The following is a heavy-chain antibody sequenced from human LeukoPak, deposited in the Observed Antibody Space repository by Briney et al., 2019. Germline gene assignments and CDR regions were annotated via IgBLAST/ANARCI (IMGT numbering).Heavy chain of an antibody. CDR2: IYSGGST. CDR1: GFTVSSNY. V-gene: IGHV3-53*01. J-gene: IGHJ4*02. Sequence: GGSLRLSCAASGFTVSSNYMSWVRQAPGKGLEWVSVIYSGGSTYYADSVKGRFTISRDNSKNTLYLQMNSLRAEDTAVYYCARAGTVFVYFDYWGQGTLVTVSS. CDR3: ARAGTVFVYFDY. D-gene: IGHD3-3*01.